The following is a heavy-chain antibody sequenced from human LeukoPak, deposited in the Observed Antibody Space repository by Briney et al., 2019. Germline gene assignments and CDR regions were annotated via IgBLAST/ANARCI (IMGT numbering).Heavy chain of an antibody. CDR1: GYTFSGSY. V-gene: IGHV1-2*06. J-gene: IGHJ6*03. D-gene: IGHD2-8*01. CDR2: INPNSGDT. CDR3: ARSAEHCNNGVCFTDYYMDV. Sequence: ASVKVPCKASGYTFSGSYIHRVRQAPGQGLEWMGRINPNSGDTNYAQNFQGRVTMTRDTSITTAYMELSSLTSADTAVYFCARSAEHCNNGVCFTDYYMDVWGKGTTVTVSS.